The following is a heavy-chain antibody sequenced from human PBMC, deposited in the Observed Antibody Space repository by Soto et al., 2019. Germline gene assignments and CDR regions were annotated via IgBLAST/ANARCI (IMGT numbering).Heavy chain of an antibody. CDR3: AGGHISSTKNWLDP. J-gene: IGHJ5*02. CDR2: MNPNSGNT. D-gene: IGHD6-6*01. CDR1: GYTFTSYH. Sequence: ASVKVSCKGSGYTFTSYHINWVRQATGQGLEWMGLMNPNSGNTGYAQTLQGRVTMTWDTSISTAYMDLSSLRFEDTAMYYCAGGHISSTKNWLDPWGQGTLVTVSS. V-gene: IGHV1-8*01.